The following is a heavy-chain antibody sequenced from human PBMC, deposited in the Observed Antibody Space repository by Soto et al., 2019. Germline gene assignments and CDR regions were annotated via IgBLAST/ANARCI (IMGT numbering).Heavy chain of an antibody. V-gene: IGHV1-18*01. CDR1: GYTFTSYG. D-gene: IGHD3-22*01. CDR3: ACVYDLYSDYSNPLHS. CDR2: ISAYNGNT. Sequence: ASVKVSCKASGYTFTSYGISWVRQAPGQGLEWMGWISAYNGNTNYAQKLQGRVTMTTDTSTNTAYMELRSLTSDDTAVYYCACVYDLYSDYSNPLHSWGQGTLVTV. J-gene: IGHJ4*02.